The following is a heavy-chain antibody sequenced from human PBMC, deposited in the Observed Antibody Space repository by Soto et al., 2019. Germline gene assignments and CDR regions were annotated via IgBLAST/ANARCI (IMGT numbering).Heavy chain of an antibody. CDR3: AREVLGIRWSGDVFDI. CDR2: IYYSGST. V-gene: IGHV4-30-4*01. Sequence: QVQLQESGPGLVKPSQTLSLTCTVSGGSINSGDYYWSWIRQPPGKGLEWIGYIYYSGSTYYNPSLKSRVTISVDRSKNQFSLKLSSVTAADTAVYYCAREVLGIRWSGDVFDIWGQGTMVIVSS. D-gene: IGHD4-17*01. CDR1: GGSINSGDYY. J-gene: IGHJ3*02.